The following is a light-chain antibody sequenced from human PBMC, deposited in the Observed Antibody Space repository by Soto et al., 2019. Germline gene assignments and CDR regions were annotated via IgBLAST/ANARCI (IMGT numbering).Light chain of an antibody. Sequence: EIVLTQSPGTLSLSPGERATLSCRASQSVSSSFLAWYQQKPGQAPRLLIYGASSRATGIPDRFSGSGSETDFTLTISGLEAVDVSVYYCQRYGRSPRTFGPGTKLEIK. CDR1: QSVSSSF. V-gene: IGKV3-20*01. J-gene: IGKJ2*02. CDR2: GAS. CDR3: QRYGRSPRT.